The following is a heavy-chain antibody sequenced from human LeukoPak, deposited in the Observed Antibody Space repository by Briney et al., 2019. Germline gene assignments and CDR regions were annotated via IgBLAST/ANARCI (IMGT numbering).Heavy chain of an antibody. CDR3: ASYEEYSGSYYKSFDY. V-gene: IGHV4-59*01. CDR2: VYSRGLTRGST. CDR1: GGSLSSYY. J-gene: IGHJ4*02. Sequence: PSETLSLTCTLSGGSLSSYYWSWIWQPPGKGLEWIGHVYSRGLTRGSTNYNPSLKSRVTISVDTSKNQFSLKLSSVSAADTAVYYCASYEEYSGSYYKSFDYWGQGTLVTVSS. D-gene: IGHD1-26*01.